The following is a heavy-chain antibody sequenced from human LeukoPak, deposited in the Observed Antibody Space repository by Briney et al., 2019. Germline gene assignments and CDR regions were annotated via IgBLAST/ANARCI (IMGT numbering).Heavy chain of an antibody. D-gene: IGHD3-9*01. CDR1: GYAFTGYY. CDR3: ARRVLPRHDTDY. J-gene: IGHJ4*02. CDR2: INPNSGGT. V-gene: IGHV1-2*02. Sequence: ASVKVSCKASGYAFTGYYMHWVRQAPGQGLEWMGWINPNSGGTNYAQKFQGRVTMTRDTSISTAYMELSRLRSDDTAVYYCARRVLPRHDTDYWGQGTLVTVSS.